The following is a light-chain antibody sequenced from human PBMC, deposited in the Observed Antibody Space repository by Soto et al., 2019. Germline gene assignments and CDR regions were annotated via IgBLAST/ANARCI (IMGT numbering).Light chain of an antibody. CDR2: GTS. CDR1: QSISSH. Sequence: DIQMTQSPSSLSASVGDRVIISCRASQSISSHLNWYQQKPGKAPKLLIYGTSNLQNGVPSRFSGSGSGTDFTLALNILQPEDFATYYCQQSYSTVRTIGQGTKVEIK. J-gene: IGKJ1*01. CDR3: QQSYSTVRT. V-gene: IGKV1-39*01.